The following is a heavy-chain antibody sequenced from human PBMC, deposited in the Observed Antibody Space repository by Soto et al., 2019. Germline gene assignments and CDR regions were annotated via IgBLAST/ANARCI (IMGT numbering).Heavy chain of an antibody. CDR3: ARDQHGAVAGGYYYGMDV. CDR1: GYTFTSYG. D-gene: IGHD6-19*01. V-gene: IGHV1-18*04. CDR2: ISAYNGNT. Sequence: GASVEVSCKASGYTFTSYGISWVLQAPGQGLEWMGWISAYNGNTNYAQKLQGRVTMTTDTSTSTAYMELRSLRSDDTAVYYCARDQHGAVAGGYYYGMDVWGQGTTVTVSS. J-gene: IGHJ6*02.